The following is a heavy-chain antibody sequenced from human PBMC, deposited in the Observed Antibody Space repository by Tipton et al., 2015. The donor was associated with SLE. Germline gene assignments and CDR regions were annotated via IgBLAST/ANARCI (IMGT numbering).Heavy chain of an antibody. CDR3: ARVRSSSWLSYFDY. CDR1: GDSISGQY. V-gene: IGHV4-59*08. D-gene: IGHD6-13*01. Sequence: TLSLTCTVSGDSISGQYWSWIRQPPGKGLEWIGYIYYSGTTNYNPSLKSRVTISVDTSKNQFSLKLSSVTAADTAVYYCARVRSSSWLSYFDYWGQGTLVTVSS. CDR2: IYYSGTT. J-gene: IGHJ4*02.